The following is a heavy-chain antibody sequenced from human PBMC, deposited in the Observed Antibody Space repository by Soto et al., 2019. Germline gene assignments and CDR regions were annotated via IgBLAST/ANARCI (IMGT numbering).Heavy chain of an antibody. CDR1: GYTFTSYD. Sequence: ASVKVSCKASGYTFTSYDINWVRQATGQGLEWMGKMNPNSGNTGYAQKYQGRVTMTRNTSISTAYMELSSLRSEDTAVYYFARLDLRYIDWLPSTASEYWGQGTLVTVSS. V-gene: IGHV1-8*01. D-gene: IGHD3-9*01. CDR3: ARLDLRYIDWLPSTASEY. J-gene: IGHJ4*02. CDR2: MNPNSGNT.